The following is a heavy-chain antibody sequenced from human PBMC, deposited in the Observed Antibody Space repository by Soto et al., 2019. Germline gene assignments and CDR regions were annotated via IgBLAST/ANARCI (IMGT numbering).Heavy chain of an antibody. CDR2: ISSSSSYI. J-gene: IGHJ4*02. V-gene: IGHV3-21*01. Sequence: GGSLRLSCAASGFTFSSYSMSWVRQAPGKGLEWVSSISSSSSYIYYADSVKGRFTISRDNAKNSLYLQMNSLRAEDTAVYYCAGYGSGVDYWGQGTLVTVSS. D-gene: IGHD3-10*01. CDR3: AGYGSGVDY. CDR1: GFTFSSYS.